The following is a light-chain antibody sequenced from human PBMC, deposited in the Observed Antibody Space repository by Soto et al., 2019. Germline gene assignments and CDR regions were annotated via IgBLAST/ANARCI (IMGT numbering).Light chain of an antibody. V-gene: IGKV1-5*01. CDR3: QEYDTYSRT. Sequence: IPVTQSPSTLSASVGDRVTITCRASQSIGTWLAWYQQKPGKAPNLLIYDVSSLESGVPSRFSGSGSGTEFTLTISCLQPGDFATYYCQEYDTYSRTFGQGTKVEIK. CDR1: QSIGTW. CDR2: DVS. J-gene: IGKJ1*01.